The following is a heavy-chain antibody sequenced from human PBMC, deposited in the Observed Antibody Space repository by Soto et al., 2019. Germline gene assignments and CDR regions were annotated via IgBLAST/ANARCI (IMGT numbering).Heavy chain of an antibody. CDR1: GGTFSSYA. D-gene: IGHD3-22*01. CDR3: ASTITMIVVVRNDAFDI. V-gene: IGHV1-69*13. CDR2: IIPIFGTA. J-gene: IGHJ3*02. Sequence: SVKVSCKASGGTFSSYAISWVRRAPGQGLEWMGGIIPIFGTANYAQKFQGRVTITADESTSTAYMELSSLRSEDTAVYYCASTITMIVVVRNDAFDIWGQGTMVTVSS.